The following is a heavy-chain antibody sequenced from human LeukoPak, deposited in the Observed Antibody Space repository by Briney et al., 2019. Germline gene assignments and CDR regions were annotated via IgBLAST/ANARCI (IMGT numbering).Heavy chain of an antibody. D-gene: IGHD5-24*01. V-gene: IGHV3-23*01. Sequence: GGSLRLSCAASGFTFTSYGMSWVRQAPGKGLEWISDISGNGYTTNYADSVKGRFIISRDNTGNSLYLQMNSLRADDTALYYCARWMSGSNWGFDHWGQGTLVTVSS. CDR1: GFTFTSYG. CDR2: ISGNGYTT. J-gene: IGHJ4*02. CDR3: ARWMSGSNWGFDH.